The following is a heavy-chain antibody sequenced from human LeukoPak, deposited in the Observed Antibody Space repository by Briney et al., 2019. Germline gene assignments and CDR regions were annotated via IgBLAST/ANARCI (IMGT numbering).Heavy chain of an antibody. Sequence: SETLSLTCAVYGGSFSGYYWSWIRQPPGKGLEWIGEINHSGSTNYNPSLKSRVTISVDTSKNQFSLKLSSVTAADTAVYCCARYSSGYYVLFDYWGQGTLVTVSS. J-gene: IGHJ4*02. CDR3: ARYSSGYYVLFDY. D-gene: IGHD3-22*01. V-gene: IGHV4-34*01. CDR2: INHSGST. CDR1: GGSFSGYY.